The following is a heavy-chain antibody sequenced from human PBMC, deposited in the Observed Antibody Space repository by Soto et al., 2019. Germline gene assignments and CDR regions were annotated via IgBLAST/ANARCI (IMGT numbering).Heavy chain of an antibody. J-gene: IGHJ4*02. Sequence: QEPLVESGGGVVQPGGTLKLSCAASGFSFSRYGIHWVRQTPGKGLEWVAVIWYDGSNQYYADFVKGRFTISRDNFKNMAFLQLSSLRGEDTAVYYCTRVLSKTSCYYFDFWGQGTLVTVSS. V-gene: IGHV3-33*01. D-gene: IGHD3-10*02. CDR3: TRVLSKTSCYYFDF. CDR1: GFSFSRYG. CDR2: IWYDGSNQ.